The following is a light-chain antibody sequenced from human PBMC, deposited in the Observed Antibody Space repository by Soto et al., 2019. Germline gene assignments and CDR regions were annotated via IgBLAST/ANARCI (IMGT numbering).Light chain of an antibody. CDR2: DAS. Sequence: EIVLTQSPATLSLSPGERVTLSCRASQSVGTYLAWSQQKPGQAPRLLIYDASNSATGIPARFSGSGSGTDFTLTSSSLEPEDFAVYYCQQRTNWPWTFGQGTKVEVK. CDR1: QSVGTY. V-gene: IGKV3-11*01. CDR3: QQRTNWPWT. J-gene: IGKJ1*01.